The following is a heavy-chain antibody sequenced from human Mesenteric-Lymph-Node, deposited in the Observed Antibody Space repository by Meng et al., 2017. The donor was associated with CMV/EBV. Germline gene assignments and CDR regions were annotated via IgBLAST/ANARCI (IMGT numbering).Heavy chain of an antibody. CDR3: ARDFRGYYSVFDY. Sequence: GESLKISCAASGFTFSSYSMNWVRQAPGKGLEWVSSISSSSSYIYYADSVKGRFTISRDNAKNSLYLQMNSLRAEDTAVYYCARDFRGYYSVFDYWGQGTLVTVYS. CDR2: ISSSSSYI. CDR1: GFTFSSYS. J-gene: IGHJ4*02. V-gene: IGHV3-21*01. D-gene: IGHD3-22*01.